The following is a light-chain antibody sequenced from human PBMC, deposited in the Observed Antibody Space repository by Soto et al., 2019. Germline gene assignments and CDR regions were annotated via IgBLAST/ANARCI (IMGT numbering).Light chain of an antibody. Sequence: QSALTQPASVSGSPGQSITISCTGTSGDIGGYRYVSWCQQHPGKAPKLMIFEGNNRPSGVSDRFSGSKSGNTASLTISGLQAEDEADYYCSSYTRADTWVFGGGTKLTVL. CDR3: SSYTRADTWV. J-gene: IGLJ3*02. V-gene: IGLV2-14*01. CDR1: SGDIGGYRY. CDR2: EGN.